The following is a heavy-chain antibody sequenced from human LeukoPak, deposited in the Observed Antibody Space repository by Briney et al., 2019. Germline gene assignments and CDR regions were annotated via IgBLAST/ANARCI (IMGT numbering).Heavy chain of an antibody. D-gene: IGHD6-6*01. CDR3: ASMRTARPGYYYYGMDV. Sequence: SETLSLTCAVYGGSFSGYYWSWIRQPPGKGLEWIGEINHSGSTNYNPSLKSRVTTSVDTSKNQFSLKLSSVTAADTAVYYCASMRTARPGYYYYGMDVWGQGTTVTVSS. CDR1: GGSFSGYY. J-gene: IGHJ6*02. CDR2: INHSGST. V-gene: IGHV4-34*01.